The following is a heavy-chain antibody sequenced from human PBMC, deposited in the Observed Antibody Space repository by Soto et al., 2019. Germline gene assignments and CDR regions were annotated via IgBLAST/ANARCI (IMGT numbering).Heavy chain of an antibody. Sequence: SETLSLTCTVSGGSISSSSYYWGWIRQPPGKGLEWIGGIYYSGSTYYNPSLKSRVTISVDTSKNQFSLKLSSVTAADTAVYYGARLYGDYDYWGQGTLVTVSS. CDR2: IYYSGST. V-gene: IGHV4-39*01. J-gene: IGHJ4*02. CDR1: GGSISSSSYY. D-gene: IGHD3-16*02. CDR3: ARLYGDYDY.